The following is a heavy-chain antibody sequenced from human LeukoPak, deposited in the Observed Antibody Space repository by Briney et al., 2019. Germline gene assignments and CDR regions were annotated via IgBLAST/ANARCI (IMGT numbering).Heavy chain of an antibody. J-gene: IGHJ4*02. V-gene: IGHV3-21*01. D-gene: IGHD3-10*01. CDR1: GFTFNTYS. CDR3: AREDYYSGSLADC. Sequence: KSGGSLRLSCAASGFTFNTYSMNWVRQAPGKGLEWVSSISSSSSYTYYADSVKGRFTISRDNAKDSLYLQMNSLRAEDTAVYYCAREDYYSGSLADCWGQGTLVTVSS. CDR2: ISSSSSYT.